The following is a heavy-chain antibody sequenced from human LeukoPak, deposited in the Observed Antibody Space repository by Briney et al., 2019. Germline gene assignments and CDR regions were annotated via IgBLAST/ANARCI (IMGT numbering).Heavy chain of an antibody. CDR2: INNSGST. V-gene: IGHV4-34*01. J-gene: IGHJ6*04. Sequence: SETLSLTCAVYGGSFSGYYWSWIRQPPGKGMEWIGEINNSGSTNYNPSLKSRVTISVDTSKNQFSLKLSSVTAADTAVYYCARGGAMVRGVIKRFGMDVWGKGTTVTVSS. CDR3: ARGGAMVRGVIKRFGMDV. D-gene: IGHD3-10*01. CDR1: GGSFSGYY.